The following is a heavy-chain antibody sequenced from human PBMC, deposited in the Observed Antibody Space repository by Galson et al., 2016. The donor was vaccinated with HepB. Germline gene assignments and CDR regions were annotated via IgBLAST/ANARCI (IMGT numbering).Heavy chain of an antibody. CDR3: ARTAAFWSWYSYYYSGMDV. CDR1: GGSTSSYY. Sequence: TLSLTCRVSGGSTSSYYWSWIRQPPGKGLEWVGHIYRDGSTDYKPSLKSRVTISVDTSNNQFSLRLSSVTAAETAVYYCARTAAFWSWYSYYYSGMDVWGQGAPVTVSS. V-gene: IGHV4-4*08. CDR2: IYRDGST. J-gene: IGHJ6*02. D-gene: IGHD3-3*01.